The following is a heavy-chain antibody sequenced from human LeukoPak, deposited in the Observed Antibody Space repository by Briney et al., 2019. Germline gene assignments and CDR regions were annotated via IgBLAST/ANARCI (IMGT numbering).Heavy chain of an antibody. V-gene: IGHV3-30*03. J-gene: IGHJ4*02. Sequence: PGGSLRPSCAASGFTFSSYGMHWVRQAPGKGLEWVAVISYDGSNKYYADSVKGRFTISRDNSKNTLYLQMNSLRAEDTAVYYCATRGAYGSSWVLNYWGQGTLVTVSS. CDR1: GFTFSSYG. CDR3: ATRGAYGSSWVLNY. D-gene: IGHD6-13*01. CDR2: ISYDGSNK.